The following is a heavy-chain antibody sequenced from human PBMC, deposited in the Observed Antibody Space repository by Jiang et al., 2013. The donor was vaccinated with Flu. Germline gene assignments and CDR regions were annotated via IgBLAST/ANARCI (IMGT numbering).Heavy chain of an antibody. CDR3: AREGSGWYY. V-gene: IGHV3-7*05. Sequence: ESGGGVGPARGVPETLLCSLWILLEWLLDELGPPGSRERAGVGGQHQQDGSERYYVDSVKGRFTISRDNAKNSLYLQMSSLRPEDTAVYYCAREGSGWYYWGQGTLVIVSS. CDR2: QQDGSER. J-gene: IGHJ4*02. D-gene: IGHD6-19*01. CDR1: ILLEWLL.